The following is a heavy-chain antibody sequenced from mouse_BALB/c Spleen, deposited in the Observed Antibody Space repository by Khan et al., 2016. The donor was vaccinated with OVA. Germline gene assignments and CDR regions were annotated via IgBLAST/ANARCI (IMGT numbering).Heavy chain of an antibody. V-gene: IGHV3-2*02. J-gene: IGHJ1*01. CDR3: ARRSV. CDR2: IPYSGST. Sequence: SGPGLVKPSQSLTLTCTVTGYSITSDYAWNWIRQFPGSKLEWMGYIPYSGSTSYNPSLKSRISITRDTSKNQFFLQLNSVTTEDTATYYGARRSVWGAGTTVTVSS. CDR1: GYSITSDYA.